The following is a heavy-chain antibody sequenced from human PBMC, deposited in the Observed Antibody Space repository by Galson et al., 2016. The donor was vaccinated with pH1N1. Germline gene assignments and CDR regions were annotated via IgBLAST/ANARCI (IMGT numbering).Heavy chain of an antibody. CDR3: GRGRYDYGWSGIDS. CDR2: ISSTSTYI. D-gene: IGHD5-12*01. Sequence: SLRLSCAASGFTFSSYSMNWVRQAPGKGLEWVASISSTSTYIYYADSVKGRFTISRDNAQGSLFLQMNSLGAEDTAMYYCGRGRYDYGWSGIDSWGQGTLATVSS. J-gene: IGHJ4*02. CDR1: GFTFSSYS. V-gene: IGHV3-21*04.